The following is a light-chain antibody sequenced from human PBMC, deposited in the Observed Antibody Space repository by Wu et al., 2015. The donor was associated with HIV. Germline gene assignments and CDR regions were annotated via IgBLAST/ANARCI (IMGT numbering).Light chain of an antibody. V-gene: IGKV3-20*01. CDR3: QHYASSPWT. CDR1: QSISSIY. J-gene: IGKJ1*01. Sequence: EIVLTQSPGTLSLSPGERATLSCGVSQSISSIYLAWYQQKPGQAPRLLIHGASSRATGIPDRFSGSGSGTDFTLTISRLEPEDFAIYYCQHYASSPWTFGQGTKVEI. CDR2: GAS.